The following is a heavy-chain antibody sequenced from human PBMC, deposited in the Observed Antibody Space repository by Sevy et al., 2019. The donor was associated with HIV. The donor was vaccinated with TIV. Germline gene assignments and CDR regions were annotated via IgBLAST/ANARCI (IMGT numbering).Heavy chain of an antibody. D-gene: IGHD3-22*01. CDR2: IYPDDSVT. CDR3: ATSRSGYFDSSGYYIY. Sequence: GESLKISCKGSGYSFTSHWLGWVRHMPGKGLEWMGIIYPDDSVTKYSPSFQGQVTFSADKSIGTAYLQWSSLKASDTAMYYCATSRSGYFDSSGYYIYWGQGTLVTVSS. V-gene: IGHV5-51*01. CDR1: GYSFTSHW. J-gene: IGHJ4*02.